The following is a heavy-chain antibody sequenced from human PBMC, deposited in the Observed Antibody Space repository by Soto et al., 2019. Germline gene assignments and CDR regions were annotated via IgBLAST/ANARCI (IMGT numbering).Heavy chain of an antibody. Sequence: GGSLRLSCAASGFSFSTYGIHWVRQAPGKGLEWVAVISHDGAKAYYIDSVKGRFTITRDNSKNTLYLQMNSLRREDTAVYYCAKQTSPSFHDFWSGPLDYWGQGTLVTVSS. V-gene: IGHV3-30*18. J-gene: IGHJ4*02. CDR1: GFSFSTYG. D-gene: IGHD3-3*01. CDR2: ISHDGAKA. CDR3: AKQTSPSFHDFWSGPLDY.